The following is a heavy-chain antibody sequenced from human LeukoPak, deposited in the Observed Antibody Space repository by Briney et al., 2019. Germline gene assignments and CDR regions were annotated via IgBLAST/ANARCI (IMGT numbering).Heavy chain of an antibody. Sequence: GASVTVSCKASGYTFTSYGISWVRQAPGQGLEWMGWISAYNGNTNYAQKLQGRVTMTTDTSTSTAYMELRSLRSDDTAVYYCARDARITIFGVVIRGPLTYWGQGTLVTVSS. V-gene: IGHV1-18*01. J-gene: IGHJ4*02. CDR2: ISAYNGNT. D-gene: IGHD3-3*01. CDR3: ARDARITIFGVVIRGPLTY. CDR1: GYTFTSYG.